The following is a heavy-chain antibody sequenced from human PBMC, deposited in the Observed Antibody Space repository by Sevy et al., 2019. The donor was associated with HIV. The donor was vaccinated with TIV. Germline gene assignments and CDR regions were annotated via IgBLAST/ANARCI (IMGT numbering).Heavy chain of an antibody. D-gene: IGHD3-9*01. CDR2: INPNSGGT. CDR3: ASPGGKLRYVDAFDI. J-gene: IGHJ3*02. Sequence: ASVKVSCKASGYTFTGYYMHWVRQAPGQGLEWMGRINPNSGGTNYAQKFQGRVTMTRDTSISTAYMELSRLRSDDTAVYYCASPGGKLRYVDAFDIWGQGTMVTVSS. V-gene: IGHV1-2*06. CDR1: GYTFTGYY.